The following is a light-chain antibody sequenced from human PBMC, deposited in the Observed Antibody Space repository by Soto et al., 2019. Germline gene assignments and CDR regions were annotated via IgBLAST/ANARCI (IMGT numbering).Light chain of an antibody. V-gene: IGKV3-20*01. CDR1: QSVSSSY. CDR3: QQYGSSPPYT. CDR2: GAS. J-gene: IGKJ2*01. Sequence: EIVLTQSPGTLSLSPGERATLSCRASQSVSSSYLAWYQQKPGQAPRLLIYGASSRATGIPDRFSGSGSGTDFTLTISRLEPEDFAVYYCQQYGSSPPYTFGQGIKLESK.